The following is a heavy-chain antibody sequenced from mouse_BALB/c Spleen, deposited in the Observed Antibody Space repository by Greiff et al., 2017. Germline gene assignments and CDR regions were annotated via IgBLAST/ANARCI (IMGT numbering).Heavy chain of an antibody. Sequence: QVQLQQSGAELAKPGASVKMSCKASGYTFTSYWMHWVKQRPGQGLEWIGYINPSTGYTEYNQKFKDKATLTADKSSSTAYMQLSSLTSEDSAVYYCARYYRYYFDYWGQGTTLTVSS. V-gene: IGHV1-7*01. CDR3: ARYYRYYFDY. J-gene: IGHJ2*01. CDR2: INPSTGYT. D-gene: IGHD2-14*01. CDR1: GYTFTSYW.